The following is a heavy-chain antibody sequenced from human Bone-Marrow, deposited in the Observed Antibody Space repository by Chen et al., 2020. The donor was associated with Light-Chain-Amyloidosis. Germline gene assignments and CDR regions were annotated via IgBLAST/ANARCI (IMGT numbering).Heavy chain of an antibody. CDR3: VKDVENSSPSYFDY. CDR1: GFTFDDYA. D-gene: IGHD6-6*01. CDR2: INWDSGFI. J-gene: IGHJ4*02. V-gene: IGHV3-9*01. Sequence: EVQLVESGGGLVQPGRSLRLSCAASGFTFDDYAMHWVRLVPGKGLEWVSGINWDSGFIDYADSVKGRFTISRDNAKNSLYLQMNSLRTEDTALYYCVKDVENSSPSYFDYWGQRTLVTVSS.